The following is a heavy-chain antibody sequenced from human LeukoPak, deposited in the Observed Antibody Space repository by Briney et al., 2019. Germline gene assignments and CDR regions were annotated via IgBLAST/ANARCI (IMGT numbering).Heavy chain of an antibody. CDR3: ASSVSSRWAIIDY. D-gene: IGHD6-13*01. Sequence: ASVKVSCKASGYTFTAYYMHWVRQAPGQGLEWLGWINPNSGGTNYAQKFQGRVTMTRDTSITTAYMELSRLNSDDTAVYYCASSVSSRWAIIDYWGQGTLVTVSS. CDR2: INPNSGGT. V-gene: IGHV1-2*02. J-gene: IGHJ4*02. CDR1: GYTFTAYY.